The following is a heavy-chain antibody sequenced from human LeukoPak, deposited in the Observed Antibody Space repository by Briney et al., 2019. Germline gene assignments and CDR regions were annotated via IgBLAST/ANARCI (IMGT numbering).Heavy chain of an antibody. J-gene: IGHJ4*02. D-gene: IGHD4-17*01. CDR2: IYYRGST. V-gene: IGHV4-59*01. CDR1: GGSINNYY. CDR3: ARGGDYGDLRYFDY. Sequence: PSETLSLTCTVSGGSINNYYWSWIRQPPGKGLEWLGYIYYRGSTNYNPSPKSRVTFSVDTSKNQYSLKLNSVTAADTAVYYCARGGDYGDLRYFDYWGQGTLVTVSS.